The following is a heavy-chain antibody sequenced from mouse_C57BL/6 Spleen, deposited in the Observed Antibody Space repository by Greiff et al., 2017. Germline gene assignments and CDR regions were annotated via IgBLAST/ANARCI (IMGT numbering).Heavy chain of an antibody. CDR1: GYTFTDYN. CDR3: ARRGVLRSYAMDY. D-gene: IGHD1-1*01. J-gene: IGHJ4*01. CDR2: INPNNGGT. Sequence: VQLKQSGPELVKPGASVKIPCKASGYTFTDYNMDWVKQSHGKSLEWIGDINPNNGGTIYNQKFKGKATLTVDKSSSTAYMELRSLTSEDTAVYYCARRGVLRSYAMDYWGQGTSVTVSS. V-gene: IGHV1-18*01.